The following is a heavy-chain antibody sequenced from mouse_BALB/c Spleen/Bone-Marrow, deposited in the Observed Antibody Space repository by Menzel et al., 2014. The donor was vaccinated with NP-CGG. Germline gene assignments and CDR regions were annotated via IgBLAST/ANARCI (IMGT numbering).Heavy chain of an antibody. Sequence: VMLVESGAELVKPGASVKLSCKTSGYTFTSYWIQWVKQRPGQGLGWIGEIFPGTVTPYYNEKFKGKATLTIDTSSSKAYMRLSSLDSEDSAVYFCAIRGYGYLDYWGQGTSLTVSS. V-gene: IGHV1S132*01. CDR2: IFPGTVTP. D-gene: IGHD2-10*02. CDR1: GYTFTSYW. J-gene: IGHJ2*02. CDR3: AIRGYGYLDY.